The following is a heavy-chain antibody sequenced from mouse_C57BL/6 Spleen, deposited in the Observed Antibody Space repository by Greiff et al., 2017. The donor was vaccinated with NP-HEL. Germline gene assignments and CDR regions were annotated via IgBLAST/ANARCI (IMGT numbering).Heavy chain of an antibody. CDR3: ASARDYGSSYTYWYFDV. CDR1: GYTFTSYW. D-gene: IGHD1-1*01. V-gene: IGHV1-59*01. CDR2: IDPSDSYT. J-gene: IGHJ1*03. Sequence: QVQLKQPGAELVRPGTSVKLSCKASGYTFTSYWMHWVKQRPGQGLEWIGVIDPSDSYTNYNQKFKGKATLTVDTSSSTAYMQLSSLTSEDSAVYYCASARDYGSSYTYWYFDVWGTGTTVTVSS.